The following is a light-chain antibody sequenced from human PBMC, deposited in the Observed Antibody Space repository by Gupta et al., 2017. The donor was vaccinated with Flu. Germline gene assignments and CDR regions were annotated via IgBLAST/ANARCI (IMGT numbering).Light chain of an antibody. CDR3: QQDYYVLWT. J-gene: IGKJ1*01. Sequence: KASETVLSSSSVASNLAWYQQKPGQAPRVLIYGASNRATGIPDRFSGSGSGTEFTLTISSLQSEDLAIYYCQQDYYVLWTFGQGTKVEVK. CDR1: ETVLSSSSVASN. V-gene: IGKV4-1*01. CDR2: GAS.